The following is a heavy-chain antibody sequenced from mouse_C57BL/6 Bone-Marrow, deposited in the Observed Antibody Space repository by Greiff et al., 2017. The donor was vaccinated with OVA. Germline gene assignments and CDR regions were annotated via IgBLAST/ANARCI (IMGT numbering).Heavy chain of an antibody. Sequence: EVKLVESGPELVKPGASVKIPCKASGYTFTDYNMDWVKQSHGKSLEWIGDINPNNGGTIYNQKFKGKATLTVDKSSSTAYMELRSLTSEDTAVYYCARPPGFAYWGQGTLVTVSA. V-gene: IGHV1-18*01. CDR1: GYTFTDYN. J-gene: IGHJ3*01. CDR2: INPNNGGT. CDR3: ARPPGFAY.